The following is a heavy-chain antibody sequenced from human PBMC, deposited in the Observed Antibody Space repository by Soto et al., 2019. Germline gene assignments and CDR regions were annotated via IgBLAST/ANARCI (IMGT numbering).Heavy chain of an antibody. CDR2: ISSSSSTI. CDR1: GFTFSSYA. J-gene: IGHJ4*02. D-gene: IGHD2-2*01. V-gene: IGHV3-48*01. CDR3: ARKGCSSTSCYAIIDY. Sequence: PGGSLRLSCAASGFTFSSYAMSWVRQAPGKGLEWVSYISSSSSTIYYADSVKGRFTISRDNAKNSLYLQMNSLRAEDTAVYYCARKGCSSTSCYAIIDYWGQGTLVTVSS.